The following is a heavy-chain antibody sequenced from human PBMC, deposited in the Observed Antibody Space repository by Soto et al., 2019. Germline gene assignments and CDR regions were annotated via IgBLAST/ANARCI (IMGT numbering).Heavy chain of an antibody. V-gene: IGHV3-72*01. CDR1: GFTFNDHY. CDR3: ARASNQPPAFDI. Sequence: GGSLRLSCAASGFTFNDHYMEWVRQAPGKGLEWVARSRNKANSYTTEYAASVKGRFTISRDDSKSSLYLQMNSLKTEDTAVYYCARASNQPPAFDIWGQGAVVTVSS. CDR2: SRNKANSYTT. J-gene: IGHJ3*02. D-gene: IGHD2-2*01.